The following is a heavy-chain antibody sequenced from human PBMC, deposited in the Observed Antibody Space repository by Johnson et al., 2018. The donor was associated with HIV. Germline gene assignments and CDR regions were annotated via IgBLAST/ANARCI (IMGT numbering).Heavy chain of an antibody. J-gene: IGHJ3*02. CDR2: VNNDGGDT. Sequence: VQLVESGGGLVQPGGSLRLSCAASGFTFTNYWMHWVRQAPGKGLVWVSRVNNDGGDTIYADSVQGRFTISRDNAKNTLFLQMNRLRAEDTAMYYCARPLSSGLGFDAFDIWGQGTMVTVSS. V-gene: IGHV3-74*02. D-gene: IGHD3-22*01. CDR3: ARPLSSGLGFDAFDI. CDR1: GFTFTNYW.